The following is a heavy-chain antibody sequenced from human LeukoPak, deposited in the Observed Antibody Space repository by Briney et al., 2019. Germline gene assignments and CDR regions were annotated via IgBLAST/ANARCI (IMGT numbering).Heavy chain of an antibody. J-gene: IGHJ6*03. CDR2: ISKDGGT. V-gene: IGHV3-23*01. CDR1: GFTFRDYA. D-gene: IGHD3-16*01. Sequence: GGSLRLSCAATGFTFRDYAMSWVRQAPGKGLEWVSGISKDGGTFYTDSVKGRFTISRDNSKNTLYLHMSSLGAADTAVYYCARSSYDYVWGSSKWNYYMDVWGKGTTVTISS. CDR3: ARSSYDYVWGSSKWNYYMDV.